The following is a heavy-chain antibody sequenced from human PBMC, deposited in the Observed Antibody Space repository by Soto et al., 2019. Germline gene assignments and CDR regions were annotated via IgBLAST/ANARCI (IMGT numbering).Heavy chain of an antibody. V-gene: IGHV3-23*01. J-gene: IGHJ4*02. Sequence: EVQLLESGGGLVQPGGSLRLSCAASGFSFSNYPMNWVRQAPGKGLESVSGIMASGGRTYYADSVQGRFTISRYDSKSTVFLQMNSLRADDTAKYYFAKGGAKWYFDYGGQGSPVTV. D-gene: IGHD2-8*01. CDR2: IMASGGRT. CDR1: GFSFSNYP. CDR3: AKGGAKWYFDY.